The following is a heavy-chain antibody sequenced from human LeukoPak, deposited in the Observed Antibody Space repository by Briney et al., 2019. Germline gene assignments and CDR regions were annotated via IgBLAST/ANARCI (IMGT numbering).Heavy chain of an antibody. CDR1: GGSISSSSYY. CDR2: IYYSGST. CDR3: ASPKMATITEEIDY. Sequence: PSETLSLTCTVSGGSISSSSYYWGWIRQPPGKGLEWIGSIYYSGSTYYSPSLKSRVTISVDTSKNQFSLKLSSVTAADTAVYYCASPKMATITEEIDYWGQGTLVTVSS. V-gene: IGHV4-39*01. J-gene: IGHJ4*02. D-gene: IGHD5-24*01.